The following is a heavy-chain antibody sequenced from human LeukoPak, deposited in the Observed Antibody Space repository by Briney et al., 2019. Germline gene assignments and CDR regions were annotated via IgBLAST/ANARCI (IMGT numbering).Heavy chain of an antibody. J-gene: IGHJ4*02. CDR3: ARGWAMVRGVSYYFDY. Sequence: PGGSLRLSCAASGFSFSDAWMTWVRQAPGKGLEWVGRIKNKTDGGTTDYAAPVQGRFTISRDDSKNTLYLQMNSLRAEDTAVYYCARGWAMVRGVSYYFDYWGQGTLVTVSS. CDR1: GFSFSDAW. CDR2: IKNKTDGGTT. D-gene: IGHD3-10*01. V-gene: IGHV3-15*01.